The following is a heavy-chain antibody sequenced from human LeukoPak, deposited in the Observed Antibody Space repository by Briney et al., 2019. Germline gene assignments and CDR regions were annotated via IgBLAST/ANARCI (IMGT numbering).Heavy chain of an antibody. CDR1: GGSFSGYY. CDR3: ATHDYYVRRGRPDY. CDR2: INHSGST. J-gene: IGHJ4*02. D-gene: IGHD3-10*02. V-gene: IGHV4-34*01. Sequence: SETLSLTCAVYGGSFSGYYWSWIRHPPGKGLEWIGEINHSGSTKYNPSLKSRVTISVDTSKNQFSLKLSSVTAADTAVYYCATHDYYVRRGRPDYWGQGTLVTVSS.